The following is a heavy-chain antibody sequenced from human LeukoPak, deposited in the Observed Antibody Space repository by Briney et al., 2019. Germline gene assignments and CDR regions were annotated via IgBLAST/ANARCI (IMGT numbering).Heavy chain of an antibody. J-gene: IGHJ4*02. Sequence: TPSETLSLTCAVYGGSFSGYYWSWIRQPPGKGLEWIGEINHSGSTNYNPSLKSRVTISVDTSKNQFSLKLSSVTAADTAVYYCARSSWRGPYYFDYWGQGTLVTVSS. CDR2: INHSGST. CDR1: GGSFSGYY. CDR3: ARSSWRGPYYFDY. V-gene: IGHV4-34*01. D-gene: IGHD6-13*01.